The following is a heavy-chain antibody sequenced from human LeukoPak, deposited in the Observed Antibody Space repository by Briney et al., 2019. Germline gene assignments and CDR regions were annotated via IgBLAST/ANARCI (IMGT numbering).Heavy chain of an antibody. CDR1: GGTFSSYA. J-gene: IGHJ4*02. Sequence: ASVKLSCKASGGTFSSYAISWVRQAPGQGLEWMGGIIPIFGTANYAQKFQGRVTITADESTSTAYMELSSLRSEDTAVYYCARMSGYSYGAGFDYWGQGTLATVSS. CDR3: ARMSGYSYGAGFDY. CDR2: IIPIFGTA. D-gene: IGHD5-18*01. V-gene: IGHV1-69*13.